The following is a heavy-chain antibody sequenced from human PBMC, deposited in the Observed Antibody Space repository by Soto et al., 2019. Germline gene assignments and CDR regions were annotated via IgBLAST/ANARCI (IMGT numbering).Heavy chain of an antibody. D-gene: IGHD2-21*02. Sequence: SETLSLTCAVYGGSFGDFYWTWIRQPPGKGLEWIGQINHRGSTNYNPSLKSRVTISGDTSKNQFSLKLSSVTAADTAVYYCVRGTSVVTPSLDYWGQGTLVTVSS. CDR1: GGSFGDFY. CDR2: INHRGST. J-gene: IGHJ4*02. V-gene: IGHV4-34*01. CDR3: VRGTSVVTPSLDY.